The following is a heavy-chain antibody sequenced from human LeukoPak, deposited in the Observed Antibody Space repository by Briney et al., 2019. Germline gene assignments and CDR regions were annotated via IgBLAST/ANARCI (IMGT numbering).Heavy chain of an antibody. D-gene: IGHD5-12*01. CDR1: GYTFTGYY. Sequence: GASVKVSCMTSGYTFTGYYVHWVRQAPGQGLEWMGIINPSGGSTTYAQKFQGRVTMTRDMSTSTVYMELSSLRSEDTAVYYCARDLEGIVATSGLYYYYMDVWGKGTTVIVSS. CDR3: ARDLEGIVATSGLYYYYMDV. J-gene: IGHJ6*03. V-gene: IGHV1-46*01. CDR2: INPSGGST.